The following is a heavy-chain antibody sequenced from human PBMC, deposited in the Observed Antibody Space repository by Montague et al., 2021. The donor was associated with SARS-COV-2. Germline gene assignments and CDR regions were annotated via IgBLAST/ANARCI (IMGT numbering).Heavy chain of an antibody. Sequence: SLRLSCAASGFTFSSYSMHWVRQAPGKGLEWVSSISSSSSSYLYYADSVKGRFTISRDTAKNSLYLQMNSLRAEDTAVYYCATQPSDGAGYYYGMDVWGQGTTVTVSS. D-gene: IGHD2-2*01. CDR2: ISSSSSSYL. V-gene: IGHV3-21*01. CDR1: GFTFSSYS. J-gene: IGHJ6*02. CDR3: ATQPSDGAGYYYGMDV.